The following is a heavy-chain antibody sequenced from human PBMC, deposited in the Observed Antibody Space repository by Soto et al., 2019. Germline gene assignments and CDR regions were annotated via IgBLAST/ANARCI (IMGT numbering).Heavy chain of an antibody. CDR1: GFSFSSYG. J-gene: IGHJ6*02. V-gene: IGHV3-30*18. CDR3: ANSISYFYYYGMDV. D-gene: IGHD4-4*01. CDR2: ISYEGSTQ. Sequence: QVQLVESGGGVVQPGRSLRLSCEASGFSFSSYGMHWVRQAPGKGLEWVAVISYEGSTQHYADSVKGRFTISRDNFKNTLYLQMNSLRTEDTAVYRCANSISYFYYYGMDVWGQGTTVTVSS.